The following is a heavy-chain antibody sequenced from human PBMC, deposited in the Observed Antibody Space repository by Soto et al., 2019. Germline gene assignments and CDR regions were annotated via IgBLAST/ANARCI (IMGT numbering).Heavy chain of an antibody. Sequence: QVQLQESGPGLVTFSQTLSLTCTVSGGSIGSGGSYWSWIRQRPGKGLEWIGYIFYSDSFYYTPSLKGRVVILADTSKNQFTLKLSSVTDADTAVYYCARAPEPPPIFRVVRPYFFDFWGQGTLVTVSS. D-gene: IGHD3-3*01. CDR2: IFYSDSF. CDR3: ARAPEPPPIFRVVRPYFFDF. J-gene: IGHJ4*02. V-gene: IGHV4-31*03. CDR1: GGSIGSGGSY.